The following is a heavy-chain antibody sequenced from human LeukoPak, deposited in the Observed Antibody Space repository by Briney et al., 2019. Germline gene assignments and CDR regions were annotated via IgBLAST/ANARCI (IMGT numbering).Heavy chain of an antibody. Sequence: SETLSLTCTVSGGSISSSSYYWGWIRQLPGKGLEWIGSIYYSGSTYYNPSLKSRVTISVDTSKNQFSLKLSSVTAADTAVYYCASMTYDAFDIWGQGTMVTVSS. CDR1: GGSISSSSYY. V-gene: IGHV4-39*01. J-gene: IGHJ3*02. CDR3: ASMTYDAFDI. CDR2: IYYSGST. D-gene: IGHD2-21*02.